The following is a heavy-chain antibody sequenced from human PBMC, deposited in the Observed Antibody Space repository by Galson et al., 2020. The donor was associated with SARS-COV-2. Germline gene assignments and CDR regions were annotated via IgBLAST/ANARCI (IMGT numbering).Heavy chain of an antibody. D-gene: IGHD3-22*01. CDR1: GFTFSSYG. Sequence: GGSLRLSCAASGFTFSSYGMHWVRQAPGKGLEWVAVISYDGSNKYYADSVKGRFTISRDNSKNTLYLQMNSLRAEDTAVYYCARGPDYYDSSGCYRWDYFDYWGQGTLVTVSS. V-gene: IGHV3-30*03. CDR2: ISYDGSNK. CDR3: ARGPDYYDSSGCYRWDYFDY. J-gene: IGHJ4*02.